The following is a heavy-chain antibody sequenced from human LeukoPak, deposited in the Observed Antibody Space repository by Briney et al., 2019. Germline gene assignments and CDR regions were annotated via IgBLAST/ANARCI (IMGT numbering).Heavy chain of an antibody. CDR2: ISGSGGST. Sequence: GGSLRLSCAASGFTFTSYAMSWVRQAPGKGLEWVSAISGSGGSTYYPDSVKGRLTISRDNSKNTLYLQMNSLRAEDTAVYYCAKDRSVVGAKEFDPWGQGTLVTVSS. V-gene: IGHV3-23*01. D-gene: IGHD1-26*01. CDR1: GFTFTSYA. CDR3: AKDRSVVGAKEFDP. J-gene: IGHJ5*02.